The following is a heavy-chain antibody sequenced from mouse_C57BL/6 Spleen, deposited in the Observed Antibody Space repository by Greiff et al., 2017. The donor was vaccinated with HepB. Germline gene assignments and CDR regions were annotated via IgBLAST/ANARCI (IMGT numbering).Heavy chain of an antibody. V-gene: IGHV5-9*01. D-gene: IGHD6-2*01. Sequence: EVQLVESGGGLVKPGGSLKLSCAASGFTFSSYTMSWVRQTPEKRLEWVATISGGGGNTYYPDSVKGRFTISRDNAKNTLYLQMSSLRSEDTALYYCARQSLRYFDVWGTGTTVTVSS. J-gene: IGHJ1*03. CDR2: ISGGGGNT. CDR3: ARQSLRYFDV. CDR1: GFTFSSYT.